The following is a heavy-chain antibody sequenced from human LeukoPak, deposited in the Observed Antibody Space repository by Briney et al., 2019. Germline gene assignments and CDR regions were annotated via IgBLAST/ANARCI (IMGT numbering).Heavy chain of an antibody. D-gene: IGHD3-9*01. CDR2: IVVGSGNT. J-gene: IGHJ3*02. Sequence: PGASVKVSCKASGFTFTSSAVQWVRQARGQRLEWIGWIVVGSGNTNYAQKFQERVTFTRDMSTSTAYMELSSLRSEDTAVYYCAAGEILTGYSPMSAFDIWGQGTMVTVSS. V-gene: IGHV1-58*01. CDR3: AAGEILTGYSPMSAFDI. CDR1: GFTFTSSA.